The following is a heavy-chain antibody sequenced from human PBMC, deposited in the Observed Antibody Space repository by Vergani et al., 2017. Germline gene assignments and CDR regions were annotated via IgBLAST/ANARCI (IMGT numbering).Heavy chain of an antibody. CDR3: ASRTRPTAMVHWYFDL. CDR2: IIPILGTA. Sequence: QVQLVQSGAEVKKPGSSVKVSCKASGGTFSSYAISWVRQAPGQGLEWMGRIIPILGTANYAQKFKGVVTITADESTSTAYMELISLRAEETAVYYCASRTRPTAMVHWYFDLWGRGTLVSVSS. CDR1: GGTFSSYA. J-gene: IGHJ2*01. D-gene: IGHD5-18*01. V-gene: IGHV1-69*11.